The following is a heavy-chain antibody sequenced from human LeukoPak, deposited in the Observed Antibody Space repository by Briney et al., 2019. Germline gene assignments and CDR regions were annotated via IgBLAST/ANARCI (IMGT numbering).Heavy chain of an antibody. J-gene: IGHJ4*02. Sequence: GGTLRLSCAASGFTFSSYGMSWVRQAPGKGLEWVSAISASGGSTYHADSVKGRFTISRDNSKNTLYLQMNSLRAEDTAVYYCAKAANWGSFDYWGQGTLVTVSS. V-gene: IGHV3-23*01. D-gene: IGHD7-27*01. CDR1: GFTFSSYG. CDR2: ISASGGST. CDR3: AKAANWGSFDY.